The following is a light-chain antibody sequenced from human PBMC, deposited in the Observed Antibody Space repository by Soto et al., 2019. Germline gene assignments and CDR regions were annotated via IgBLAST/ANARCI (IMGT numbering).Light chain of an antibody. Sequence: NFMLTQPHSVSESPGKTVIISCTRSSSSIASNYVQWYQQRPGSAPTTVIYEDNHRPSGVPDRFSGSIDTSSNSASLSISGLKTEDEADYYCQSYDSNTAVFGGGTKLTVL. J-gene: IGLJ3*02. V-gene: IGLV6-57*03. CDR2: EDN. CDR1: SSSIASNY. CDR3: QSYDSNTAV.